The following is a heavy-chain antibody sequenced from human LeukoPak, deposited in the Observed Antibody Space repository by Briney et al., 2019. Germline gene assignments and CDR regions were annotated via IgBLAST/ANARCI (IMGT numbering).Heavy chain of an antibody. Sequence: PVASVKVSCKASGYTFTSYYMHWVRQAPGQGLEWMGIINPSGGSTSYAQKFQGRVTITRDTSASTAYMELSSLRSEDTAVYYCARGGRVGYCSGGSCYRRNYDYWGQGTLVTVSS. V-gene: IGHV1-46*01. CDR2: INPSGGST. CDR3: ARGGRVGYCSGGSCYRRNYDY. CDR1: GYTFTSYY. D-gene: IGHD2-15*01. J-gene: IGHJ4*02.